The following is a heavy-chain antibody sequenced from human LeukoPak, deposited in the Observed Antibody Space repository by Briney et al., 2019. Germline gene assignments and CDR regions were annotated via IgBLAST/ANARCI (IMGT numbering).Heavy chain of an antibody. CDR3: ARESRAGYDYVWESYRYTGLDY. Sequence: GGSLRLSCAASGFTFSSYEMNWVRQAPGKGLEWVSYITSSSNIHYADSVKGRFTISRDNAKNSLYLQMNSLRAEDTAVYYCARESRAGYDYVWESYRYTGLDYWGQGTLVTVSS. CDR2: ITSSSNI. D-gene: IGHD3-16*02. CDR1: GFTFSSYE. V-gene: IGHV3-48*03. J-gene: IGHJ4*02.